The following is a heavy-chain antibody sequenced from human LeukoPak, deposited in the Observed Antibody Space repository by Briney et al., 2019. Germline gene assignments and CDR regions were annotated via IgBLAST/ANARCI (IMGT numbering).Heavy chain of an antibody. CDR2: ISSSGSTI. V-gene: IGHV3-11*01. Sequence: PGGSLRLSCAASGFTFSDYYMSWIRQAPPKGLDWVSYISSSGSTIYYADSVKGRFTISRDNAKNSLYLQMNSRRAEDTAVYYCARDEGFYDLWSGGWYWGQGTLVTVSS. D-gene: IGHD3-3*01. J-gene: IGHJ4*02. CDR3: ARDEGFYDLWSGGWY. CDR1: GFTFSDYY.